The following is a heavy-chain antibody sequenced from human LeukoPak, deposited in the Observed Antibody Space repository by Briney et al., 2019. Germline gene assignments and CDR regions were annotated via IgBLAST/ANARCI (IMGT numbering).Heavy chain of an antibody. CDR3: GIEISGFPDY. D-gene: IGHD6-19*01. Sequence: GGSLRLSCAASGFTFSSYGMHWVRQAPGKGLEWVAVIWYDGSNKYYADSVKGRFAISRDNSKNTLYLQMNSLRAEDTAVYYCGIEISGFPDYWGQGTLVTVSS. V-gene: IGHV3-33*01. CDR2: IWYDGSNK. CDR1: GFTFSSYG. J-gene: IGHJ4*02.